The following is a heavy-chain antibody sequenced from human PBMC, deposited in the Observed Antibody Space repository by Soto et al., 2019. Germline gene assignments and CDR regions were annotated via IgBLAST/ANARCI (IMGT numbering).Heavy chain of an antibody. CDR2: ISFDGNII. J-gene: IGHJ4*02. D-gene: IGHD3-9*01. Sequence: PGGSLRLSCAASDFSFSSYAMHWIRQAPGKGLEWLAVISFDGNIIQYADSVKGRFIISRDNSKNTLYLQMNSLRGDDTAVYYCARTFDTITYYFDYRGQGTLVTVSS. V-gene: IGHV3-30-3*01. CDR1: DFSFSSYA. CDR3: ARTFDTITYYFDY.